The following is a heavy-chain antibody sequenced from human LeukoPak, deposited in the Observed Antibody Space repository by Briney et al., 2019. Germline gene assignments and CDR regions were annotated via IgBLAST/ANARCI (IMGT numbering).Heavy chain of an antibody. Sequence: GASVKVSCKASGYTFTSSAITWVRQAPGQGPEWMAWISAYNGDTRYAQTLQGRVTMTTDTSTSTAYMELRSLGFDDTAVYYCARFSLGAAAAGFDPWGQGTLVTVSS. CDR3: ARFSLGAAAAGFDP. V-gene: IGHV1-18*01. D-gene: IGHD6-13*01. J-gene: IGHJ5*02. CDR2: ISAYNGDT. CDR1: GYTFTSSA.